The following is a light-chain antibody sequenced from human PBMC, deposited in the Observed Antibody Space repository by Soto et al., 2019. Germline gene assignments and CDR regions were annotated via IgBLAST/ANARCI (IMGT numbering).Light chain of an antibody. Sequence: QSVLTQPPSVSGAPGQRVTISCTGSSSNIGAGHDVHWYQQLPGTAPKLLIXANNIRPSGVPDRFSGSKSGTSASLAITGLQAEDEAHYYCQSYDSSLSGVFGGG. J-gene: IGLJ3*02. CDR2: ANN. V-gene: IGLV1-40*01. CDR3: QSYDSSLSGV. CDR1: SSNIGAGHD.